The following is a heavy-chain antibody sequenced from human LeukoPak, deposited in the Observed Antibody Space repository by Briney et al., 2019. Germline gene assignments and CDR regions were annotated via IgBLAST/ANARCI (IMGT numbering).Heavy chain of an antibody. CDR2: ISSSSSYI. CDR1: GFTFSSYS. D-gene: IGHD6-19*01. J-gene: IGHJ4*02. V-gene: IGHV3-21*01. Sequence: GGSLRLSCAASGFTFSSYSMNWVCQAPGKGLEWVSSISSSSSYIYYADSVKGRFTISRDNSKNTLYLQMNSLRAEDTAVYYCAKVPGSGWYSFDYWAREPWSPSPQ. CDR3: AKVPGSGWYSFDY.